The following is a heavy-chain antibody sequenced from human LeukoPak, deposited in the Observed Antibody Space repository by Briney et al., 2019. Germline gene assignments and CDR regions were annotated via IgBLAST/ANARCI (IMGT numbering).Heavy chain of an antibody. J-gene: IGHJ3*02. V-gene: IGHV1-18*01. CDR2: ISAYNGNT. CDR1: GYTFTSYG. Sequence: ASVKVSCKASGYTFTSYGISWVRQAPGQGLEWMGWISAYNGNTNYAQKLQGRVTMTTDTSTSTAYMELRGLRSDDTAVYYCAREVLRYFDWSIDAFDIWGQGTMVTVSS. D-gene: IGHD3-9*01. CDR3: AREVLRYFDWSIDAFDI.